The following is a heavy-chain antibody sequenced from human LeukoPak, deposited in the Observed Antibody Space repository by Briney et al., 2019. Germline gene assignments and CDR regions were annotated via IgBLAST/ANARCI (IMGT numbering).Heavy chain of an antibody. D-gene: IGHD3-10*01. V-gene: IGHV3-7*01. Sequence: GGSLRLSCAASGFTFSSYWMSWVRQAPGKGLEWVANIKQDGSEKYYVDSVKGRFTISRDNAKNSLYLQMNSLRAEDTAVYYCARGGLLWFGELDYWGQGTLVTVSS. CDR1: GFTFSSYW. CDR3: ARGGLLWFGELDY. CDR2: IKQDGSEK. J-gene: IGHJ4*02.